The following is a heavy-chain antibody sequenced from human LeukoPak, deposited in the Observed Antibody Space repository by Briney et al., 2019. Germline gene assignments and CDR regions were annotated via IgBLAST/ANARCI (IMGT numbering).Heavy chain of an antibody. J-gene: IGHJ4*02. CDR3: VRQADSSGWYYFDY. V-gene: IGHV5-51*01. CDR1: GYDFTNYW. Sequence: GESLKISCQGSGYDFTNYWIGWVRQMPGKGLEWMAIIYPDDSDTKYNPSFQGQVTISSDKSISTAYLQWSSLKASDTAINYCVRQADSSGWYYFDYWGPGTRVTVTS. CDR2: IYPDDSDT. D-gene: IGHD6-19*01.